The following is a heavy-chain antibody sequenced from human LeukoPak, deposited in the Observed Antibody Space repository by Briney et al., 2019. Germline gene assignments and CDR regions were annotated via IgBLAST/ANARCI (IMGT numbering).Heavy chain of an antibody. Sequence: SETLSLTCAVYGGSFSGYYWSWIRQPPGKGLEWIGEINHSGSTNYNPSLKSRVTISVDTSKNRFSLKLSSVTAADTAVYYCARTLVIAAHYFDYWGQGTLVTVSS. CDR1: GGSFSGYY. CDR3: ARTLVIAAHYFDY. CDR2: INHSGST. V-gene: IGHV4-34*01. D-gene: IGHD6-13*01. J-gene: IGHJ4*02.